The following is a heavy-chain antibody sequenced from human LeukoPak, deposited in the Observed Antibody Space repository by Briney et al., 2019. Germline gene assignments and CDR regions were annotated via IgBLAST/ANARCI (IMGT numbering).Heavy chain of an antibody. D-gene: IGHD2-2*01. CDR2: INHSGST. J-gene: IGHJ5*02. CDR1: GGSFSGYY. CDR3: ARETPYCSSTSCYGWFDP. Sequence: SETLSLTCAVYGGSFSGYYWSWIRQPPGKGLEWIGEINHSGSTNYNPSLKSRVTISVDTSKNQFSLKLSSVSAADTAVYYCARETPYCSSTSCYGWFDPWGQGTLVTVSS. V-gene: IGHV4-34*01.